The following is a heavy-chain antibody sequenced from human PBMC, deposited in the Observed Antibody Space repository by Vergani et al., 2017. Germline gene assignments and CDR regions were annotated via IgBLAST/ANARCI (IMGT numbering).Heavy chain of an antibody. CDR2: IYHSGST. D-gene: IGHD5-24*01. CDR1: GYSISSGYY. CDR3: ARHDTQDGDFLFDP. V-gene: IGHV4-38-2*01. Sequence: QVQLQESGPGLVKPSETLSLTCAVSGYSISSGYYWGWIRQPPGKGLEWIGSIYHSGSTYYNPSLKSRVTISVDTSKNQFSLKLSSVTAADTAVYYCARHDTQDGDFLFDPWGQGTLVTVSS. J-gene: IGHJ5*02.